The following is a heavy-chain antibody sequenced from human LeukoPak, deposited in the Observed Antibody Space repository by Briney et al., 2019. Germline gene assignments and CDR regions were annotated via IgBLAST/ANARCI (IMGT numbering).Heavy chain of an antibody. CDR2: VKSKADDGTT. CDR1: GFSFTNTW. J-gene: IGHJ3*02. V-gene: IGHV3-15*01. D-gene: IGHD3-10*01. Sequence: PGGSLRLSCEAYGFSFTNTWMSWVRHAPGKGLESVGRVKSKADDGTTDYAAPVQGGFTISRDDSKNTLSLQMNSLKTEDTAVYYCATEGGSGSYYGDDAFDMWGTGTMVTVSS. CDR3: ATEGGSGSYYGDDAFDM.